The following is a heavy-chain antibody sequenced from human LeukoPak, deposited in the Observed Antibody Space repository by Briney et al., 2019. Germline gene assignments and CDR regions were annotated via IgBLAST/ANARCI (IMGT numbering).Heavy chain of an antibody. CDR2: INPSGGST. J-gene: IGHJ5*02. Sequence: GSVKVSCKASGYTFTSYYMHWVRQAPGQGLEWMGIINPSGGSTSYAQKFQGRVTMTRDTSTSTVYMELSSLRSEDTAVYYCARGVPQWLEPGWFDPWGQGTLVTVSS. D-gene: IGHD6-19*01. CDR1: GYTFTSYY. CDR3: ARGVPQWLEPGWFDP. V-gene: IGHV1-46*01.